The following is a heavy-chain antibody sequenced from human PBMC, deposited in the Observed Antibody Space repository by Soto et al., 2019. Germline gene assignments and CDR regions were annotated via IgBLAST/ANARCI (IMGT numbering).Heavy chain of an antibody. J-gene: IGHJ4*02. V-gene: IGHV3-23*01. CDR3: ARRGSGSYYDY. CDR1: GFTFSSYA. D-gene: IGHD1-26*01. CDR2: ISGSGGST. Sequence: EVQLLESGGGLVQPGGSLRLSCAASGFTFSSYAMRWVRQAPVKGLEWVSAISGSGGSTYYADSVKGRFTISRDNSKNTLYVQMISLRAEGTAVYYGARRGSGSYYDYWGEATLVTVSP.